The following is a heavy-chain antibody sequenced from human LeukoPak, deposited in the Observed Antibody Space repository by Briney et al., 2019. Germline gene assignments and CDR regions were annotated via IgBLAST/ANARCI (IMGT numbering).Heavy chain of an antibody. D-gene: IGHD3-22*01. J-gene: IGHJ4*02. CDR1: GFTFSYYG. V-gene: IGHV3-23*01. Sequence: GGSLRLSCAASGFTFSYYGMSWVRQAPGKGLEWVSGISGSGGSTYYADSVKGRFTISRDNSKNTLYLQMDSLRAEDRAVYYCAKVDYYERDTDYWGQGTLVTVSS. CDR2: ISGSGGST. CDR3: AKVDYYERDTDY.